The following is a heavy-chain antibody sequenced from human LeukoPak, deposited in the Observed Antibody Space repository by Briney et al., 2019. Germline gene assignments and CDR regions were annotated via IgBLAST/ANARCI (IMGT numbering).Heavy chain of an antibody. D-gene: IGHD1-26*01. CDR1: GFTFSSYS. V-gene: IGHV3-21*01. CDR3: ARDPRGERELYYYYGMDV. CDR2: ISSSSSYI. J-gene: IGHJ6*04. Sequence: GGSLRLSCAASGFTFSSYSMNWVRQAPGKGLEWVSSISSSSSYIYYADSVKGRFTISRDNAKNSLYLQMNSLRAEDTAVYYCARDPRGERELYYYYGMDVWGKGATVTVSS.